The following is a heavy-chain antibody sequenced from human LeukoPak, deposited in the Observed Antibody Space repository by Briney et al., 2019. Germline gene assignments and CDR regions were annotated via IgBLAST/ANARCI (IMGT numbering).Heavy chain of an antibody. V-gene: IGHV3-7*01. J-gene: IGHJ4*02. CDR1: GFTFISYW. CDR3: ARDWNGKYDY. Sequence: PGGSLRLSCAASGFTFISYWMSWVRQAPGKGLEWVANLKQDGSEKYYVDSVKGRFTISRDNAKNSLYLQMNSLRAEDTAVYYCARDWNGKYDYWGQGTLVTVSS. D-gene: IGHD1-1*01. CDR2: LKQDGSEK.